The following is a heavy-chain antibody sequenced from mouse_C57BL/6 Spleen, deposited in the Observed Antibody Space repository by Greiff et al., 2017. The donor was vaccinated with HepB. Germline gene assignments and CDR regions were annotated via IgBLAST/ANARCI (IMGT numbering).Heavy chain of an antibody. CDR1: GYTFTDYY. D-gene: IGHD1-1*01. J-gene: IGHJ1*03. Sequence: EVQLQQSGPELVKPGASVKISCKASGYTFTDYYMNWVKQSHGKSLEWIGDINPNNGGTSYNQKFKGKATLTVDKSSSTAYMELRSLTSEDSAVSYCARSYYGSCPDVWGTGTTVTVSS. CDR3: ARSYYGSCPDV. V-gene: IGHV1-26*01. CDR2: INPNNGGT.